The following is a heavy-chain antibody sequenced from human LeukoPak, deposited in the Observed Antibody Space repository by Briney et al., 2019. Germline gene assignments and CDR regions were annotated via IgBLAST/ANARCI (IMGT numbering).Heavy chain of an antibody. CDR1: GGSVRSYY. CDR2: IYSSGST. CDR3: ARHGRVRGTFTGFDI. J-gene: IGHJ3*02. Sequence: SETPTLTCNVSGGSVRSYYWSWIRQPPGKGLEWIGYIYSSGSTNYNASLKSRVTISVDTSKNQFSLKLTSVSAADTAVYYCARHGRVRGTFTGFDIWGQGTMVTVSS. D-gene: IGHD3-10*01. V-gene: IGHV4-59*08.